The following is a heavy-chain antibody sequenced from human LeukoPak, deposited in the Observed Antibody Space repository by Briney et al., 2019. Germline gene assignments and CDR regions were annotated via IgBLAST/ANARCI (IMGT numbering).Heavy chain of an antibody. Sequence: SETLSLTCTVSGGSISTYYWNWIRQPAGKGLEWIGRIYTSGTTNYNPSLKSRVSMPADTSKNQFSLKLSSVTAADTAVYYCARGKVVAGTPGQNSWDSWGQGTLVTVSS. CDR3: ARGKVVAGTPGQNSWDS. J-gene: IGHJ4*02. D-gene: IGHD6-19*01. CDR1: GGSISTYY. V-gene: IGHV4-4*07. CDR2: IYTSGTT.